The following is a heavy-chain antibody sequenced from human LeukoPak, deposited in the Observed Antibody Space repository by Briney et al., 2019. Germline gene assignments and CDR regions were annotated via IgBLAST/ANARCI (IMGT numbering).Heavy chain of an antibody. V-gene: IGHV1-18*01. CDR2: ISAYNGNT. CDR1: GYTFTSYD. CDR3: ARDTIAVAARGYYYGMDV. Sequence: ASVKVSCKASGYTFTSYDISWVRQAPGQGLEWMGWISAYNGNTNYAQKLQGRVTMTTDTSTSTAYMELRSLRSDDTAVYYCARDTIAVAARGYYYGMDVWGQGTTVTVSS. J-gene: IGHJ6*02. D-gene: IGHD6-19*01.